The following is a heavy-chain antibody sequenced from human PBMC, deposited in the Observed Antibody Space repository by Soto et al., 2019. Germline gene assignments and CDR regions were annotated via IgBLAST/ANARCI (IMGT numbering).Heavy chain of an antibody. V-gene: IGHV1-3*01. D-gene: IGHD2-21*02. Sequence: GASVKVSCKASGYTFANYGIHWVRQAPGQRLEWMGWINAGNGGTKYSENFQGRVTITRDTSASTAYMELSSLRSEDTAVYYCARSIVVVTALDYWGQGALVTVSS. CDR1: GYTFANYG. CDR2: INAGNGGT. J-gene: IGHJ4*02. CDR3: ARSIVVVTALDY.